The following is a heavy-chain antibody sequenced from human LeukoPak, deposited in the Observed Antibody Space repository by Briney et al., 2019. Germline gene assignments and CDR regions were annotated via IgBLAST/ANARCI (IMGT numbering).Heavy chain of an antibody. D-gene: IGHD2-21*01. Sequence: ASVKVSCKASGYTFTGYYMHWVRQAPGQGLGWMGWINPNSGGTNYAQKFQGRVTMTRDTSISPAYMEPSRLRSDDTAVYYCARDHRDATDYWGQGTLVTVSS. J-gene: IGHJ4*02. CDR2: INPNSGGT. V-gene: IGHV1-2*02. CDR1: GYTFTGYY. CDR3: ARDHRDATDY.